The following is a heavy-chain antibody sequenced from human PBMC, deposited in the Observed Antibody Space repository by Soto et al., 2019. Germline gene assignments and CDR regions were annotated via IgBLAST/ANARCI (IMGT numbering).Heavy chain of an antibody. J-gene: IGHJ4*02. V-gene: IGHV3-30*18. D-gene: IGHD1-1*01. Sequence: PGGSLRLSCAASGFTFSTYGMHWVRQAPGKGLEWVAVISYDGSNKYYADSVKGRFTISRDNSKNTLYLQMNSLRAEDTAVYYCAKCLNWNRESADYLGQGTLVTVSS. CDR3: AKCLNWNRESADY. CDR1: GFTFSTYG. CDR2: ISYDGSNK.